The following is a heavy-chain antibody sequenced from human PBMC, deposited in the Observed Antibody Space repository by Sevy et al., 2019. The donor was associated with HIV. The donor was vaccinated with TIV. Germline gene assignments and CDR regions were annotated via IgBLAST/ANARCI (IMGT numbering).Heavy chain of an antibody. V-gene: IGHV3-23*01. J-gene: IGHJ4*02. D-gene: IGHD3-9*01. CDR3: AKLVFGYLDDVDY. Sequence: GGSLRLSCAASGLTFTNYAMTWVRQAPGKGLEWVSGISESGGRTYYADSVKGRFTISRDNSKNTLYLQMNSLRAEDTAVYFCAKLVFGYLDDVDYWGQGTLVTVSS. CDR2: ISESGGRT. CDR1: GLTFTNYA.